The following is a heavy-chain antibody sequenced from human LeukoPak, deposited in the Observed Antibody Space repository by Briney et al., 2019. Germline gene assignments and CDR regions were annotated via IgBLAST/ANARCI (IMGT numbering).Heavy chain of an antibody. CDR3: ARVGRWYSNYFDY. D-gene: IGHD2-15*01. Sequence: GGSLRLSCAASGFTFSSYAMYWVRQAPGKGLEWVSAISGSGDNTYYADSVKGRFTISRDNSKNTLYLQMNSLRAEDTAVYYCARVGRWYSNYFDYWGQGTLVTVSS. V-gene: IGHV3-23*01. CDR2: ISGSGDNT. J-gene: IGHJ4*02. CDR1: GFTFSSYA.